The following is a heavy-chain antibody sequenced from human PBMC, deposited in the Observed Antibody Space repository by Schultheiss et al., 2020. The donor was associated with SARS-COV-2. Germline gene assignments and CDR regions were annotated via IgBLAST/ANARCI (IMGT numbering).Heavy chain of an antibody. D-gene: IGHD6-6*01. CDR2: IYSGGNT. V-gene: IGHV3-66*02. CDR3: VVVGSSSSVEYHY. CDR1: GFTVSSNY. J-gene: IGHJ4*02. Sequence: GSLRLSCAASGFTVSSNYMSWVRQAPGKGLEWVSVIYSGGNTYYADSVKGRFTISRDKSRNTVYLQMHSLGAEDTAMYYCVVVGSSSSVEYHYWGQGTLVTVSS.